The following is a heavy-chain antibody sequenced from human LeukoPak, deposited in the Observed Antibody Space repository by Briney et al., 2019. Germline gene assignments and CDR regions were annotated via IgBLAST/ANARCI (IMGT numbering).Heavy chain of an antibody. J-gene: IGHJ6*03. CDR2: VNPNSGNT. CDR3: ARGNRVPAAIRAYYYYMDV. CDR1: GYTFTSYD. D-gene: IGHD2-2*01. Sequence: ASVKVSCKASGYTFTSYDINWVRQATGQGLEWMGWVNPNSGNTGYAQKFQGRVTMTRNTSISTAYMELSSLRSEDTAVYYCARGNRVPAAIRAYYYYMDVWGKGTTVTVSS. V-gene: IGHV1-8*01.